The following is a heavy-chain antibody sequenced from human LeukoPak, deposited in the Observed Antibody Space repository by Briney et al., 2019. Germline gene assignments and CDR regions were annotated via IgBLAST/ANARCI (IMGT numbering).Heavy chain of an antibody. CDR1: GGSISSSSYY. V-gene: IGHV4-39*07. D-gene: IGHD2-15*01. J-gene: IGHJ4*02. CDR2: IYYSGST. Sequence: PSETLSLTCTVSGGSISSSSYYWGWIRQPPGEGLEWIGSIYYSGSTYYNPSLKSRVTISVDTSKNQFSLKLSSVTAADTAVYYCARVPCSGGSCYPDYWGQGTLVTVSS. CDR3: ARVPCSGGSCYPDY.